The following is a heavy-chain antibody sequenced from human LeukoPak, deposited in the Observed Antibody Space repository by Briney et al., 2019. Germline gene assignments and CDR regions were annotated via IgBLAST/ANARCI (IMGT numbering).Heavy chain of an antibody. Sequence: GGSLRLSCAASGFTFSSYGMHWVRQAPGKGLEWVAVISYDGSNKYYADSVKGRFTISRDNSKNTLYLQMNSLRAEDTAVYYCVKDSLAYCGGDCYLPFDYWGQGTLVTVSS. CDR3: VKDSLAYCGGDCYLPFDY. CDR2: ISYDGSNK. CDR1: GFTFSSYG. J-gene: IGHJ4*02. V-gene: IGHV3-30*18. D-gene: IGHD2-21*02.